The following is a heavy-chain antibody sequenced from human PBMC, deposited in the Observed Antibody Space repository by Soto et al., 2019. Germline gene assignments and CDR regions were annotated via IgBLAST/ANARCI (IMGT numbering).Heavy chain of an antibody. Sequence: QVQLVQSGAEVKKPGSSVKVSCKASGGTFSSYAISWVRQAPGQGLEWMGGIIPIFGTANYAQKFQGRVTIAADESTSTAYMELSSLRSDDTAVYYCASPAAGTGSYYYGMDAWGQGTTVTVSS. CDR1: GGTFSSYA. CDR2: IIPIFGTA. J-gene: IGHJ6*02. V-gene: IGHV1-69*12. D-gene: IGHD6-13*01. CDR3: ASPAAGTGSYYYGMDA.